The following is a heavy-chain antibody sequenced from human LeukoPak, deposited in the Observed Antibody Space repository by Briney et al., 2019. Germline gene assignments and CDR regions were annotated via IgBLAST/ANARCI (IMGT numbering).Heavy chain of an antibody. CDR2: ISSDGNSI. J-gene: IGHJ4*02. D-gene: IGHD5/OR15-5a*01. Sequence: GGSLRLSCAASGFTFSNYEMNWVRQAPEMGLEWVAYISSDGNSIHYADSVKGRFTISRDNAKESLYLHINSLRAEDTAIYYCARVSTNYFDYWGEGALVTVSS. V-gene: IGHV3-48*03. CDR1: GFTFSNYE. CDR3: ARVSTNYFDY.